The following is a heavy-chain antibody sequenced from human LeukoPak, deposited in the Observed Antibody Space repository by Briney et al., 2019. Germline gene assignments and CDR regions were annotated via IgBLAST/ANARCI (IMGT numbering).Heavy chain of an antibody. CDR3: ARLDYGSGSYHFDY. V-gene: IGHV1-18*01. Sequence: ASVKVSCKASGYTFTSYGISWVRQAPGQGLEWMGWIRAYNGNTNYAQKLQGRVTMTTDTSTSTAYMELRSLRSDDTAVYYCARLDYGSGSYHFDYWGQGTLVTVSS. D-gene: IGHD3-10*01. CDR1: GYTFTSYG. CDR2: IRAYNGNT. J-gene: IGHJ4*02.